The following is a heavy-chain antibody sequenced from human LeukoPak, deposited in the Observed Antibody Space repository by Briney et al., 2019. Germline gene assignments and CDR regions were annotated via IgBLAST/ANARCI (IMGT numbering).Heavy chain of an antibody. Sequence: GASVKVSCKASGGVYSFYSITWVRQAPGQGLEWMGGIIPPSRTANYAQKFQGRVTITNDEPTSTTYMELSSLRSEDTADYYCATYGGNTAEYFQYWGQGTLVTASS. J-gene: IGHJ1*01. CDR3: ATYGGNTAEYFQY. CDR2: IIPPSRTA. CDR1: GGVYSFYS. V-gene: IGHV1-69*05. D-gene: IGHD4-23*01.